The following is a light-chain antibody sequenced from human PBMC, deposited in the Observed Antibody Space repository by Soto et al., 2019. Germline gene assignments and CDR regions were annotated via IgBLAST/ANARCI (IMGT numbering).Light chain of an antibody. CDR1: SGHSNYA. J-gene: IGLJ3*02. V-gene: IGLV4-69*01. Sequence: QPVLTQSPSASASLGASVKLTCTLSSGHSNYAIAWHQQQPEKGPRYLMKLNSDGSHSKGDGIPDRFSGSSSGAGRYLTISSLQSEDEADYYCQTWVTGIQVFGGGTKLTVL. CDR3: QTWVTGIQV. CDR2: LNSDGSH.